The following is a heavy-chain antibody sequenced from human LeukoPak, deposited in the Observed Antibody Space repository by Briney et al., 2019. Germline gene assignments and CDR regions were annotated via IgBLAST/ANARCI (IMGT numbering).Heavy chain of an antibody. J-gene: IGHJ4*02. D-gene: IGHD1-7*01. CDR1: GDSVSSNSAA. CDR2: TYYRSKWYN. Sequence: SQTLSLTCVISGDSVSSNSAAWNWIRQSPSRGLEWLGRTYYRSKWYNEYALSEQSRITINPDTSKNQFSLQLNSVTPEDTAVYYCAREELRLGDYWGQGTLVTVSS. CDR3: AREELRLGDY. V-gene: IGHV6-1*01.